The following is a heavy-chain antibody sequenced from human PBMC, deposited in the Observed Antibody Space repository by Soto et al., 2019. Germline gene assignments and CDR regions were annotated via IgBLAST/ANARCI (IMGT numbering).Heavy chain of an antibody. CDR3: ARGMTPPGAPAWYYFDS. D-gene: IGHD2-8*02. CDR1: GASITGSFF. J-gene: IGHJ4*02. CDR2: FSLSGTT. V-gene: IGHV4-4*07. Sequence: SETLSLTCTVSGASITGSFFWSWIRQPAGKGLEWIGRFSLSGTTNYNPSLRSRVTMSADVSKNQFSLRLTSVTAADTALYYCARGMTPPGAPAWYYFDSWGQGTQVTVSS.